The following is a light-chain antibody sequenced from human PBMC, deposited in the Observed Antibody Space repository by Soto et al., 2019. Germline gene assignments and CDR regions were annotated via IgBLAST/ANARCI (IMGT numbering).Light chain of an antibody. Sequence: DIVLTQSPATLSLSPGEDATLFCRASEWVSSDYLAWYQQHPGQAPRLLIYDASSRATGVPDRIRGSGSATDFTLTISRLEPEDFAVYYCQQYGFSPQTFGQGTRVEVK. CDR3: QQYGFSPQT. V-gene: IGKV3-20*01. CDR1: EWVSSDY. CDR2: DAS. J-gene: IGKJ1*01.